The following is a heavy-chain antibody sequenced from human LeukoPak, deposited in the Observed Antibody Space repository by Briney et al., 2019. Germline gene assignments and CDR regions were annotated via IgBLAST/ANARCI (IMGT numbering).Heavy chain of an antibody. D-gene: IGHD5-18*01. CDR1: GASISSSSYY. Sequence: SETLSLTCTVSGASISSSSYYWGWIRQPPGKGLEWIGSIYYNGDTYYNSSLKSRLTISVDTSKNQFTLKLSSMTAADTALYYCARLRGYTAGNPGYWGQGSLVTVSS. CDR3: ARLRGYTAGNPGY. J-gene: IGHJ4*02. CDR2: IYYNGDT. V-gene: IGHV4-39*01.